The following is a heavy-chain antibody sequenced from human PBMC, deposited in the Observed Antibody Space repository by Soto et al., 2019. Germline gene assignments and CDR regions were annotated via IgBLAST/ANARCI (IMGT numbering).Heavy chain of an antibody. CDR1: GFTFSSYA. J-gene: IGHJ3*02. V-gene: IGHV3-30-3*01. CDR2: ISYDGSNK. D-gene: IGHD6-13*01. Sequence: VGSLRLSCAASGFTFSSYAMHWVRQAPAKGLEWVAVISYDGSNKYYADSVKGRFTISRDNSKNTLYLQMNSLRAEDTAVYYCARDQGYSSSWSPRGAFDIWGQGTMVTVSS. CDR3: ARDQGYSSSWSPRGAFDI.